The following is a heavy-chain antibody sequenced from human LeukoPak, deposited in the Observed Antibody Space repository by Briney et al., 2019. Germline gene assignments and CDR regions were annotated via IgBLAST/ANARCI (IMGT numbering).Heavy chain of an antibody. CDR1: GDSVRSDTYY. D-gene: IGHD3-22*01. V-gene: IGHV4-61*01. J-gene: IGHJ3*01. CDR3: VRETTTEYYDSSGYYRQTEVFDA. CDR2: VYYSGRT. Sequence: SETLSLTCTVSGDSVRSDTYYWSWIRQPPGKGLGWIGFVYYSGRTNYNASLKSRVTMSVDTSKNQFSLMLGSVTAADTAVYYCVRETTTEYYDSSGYYRQTEVFDAWGQGTMVTVSS.